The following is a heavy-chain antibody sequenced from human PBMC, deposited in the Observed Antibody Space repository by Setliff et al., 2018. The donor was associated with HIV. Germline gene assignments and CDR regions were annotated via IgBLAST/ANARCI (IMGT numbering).Heavy chain of an antibody. J-gene: IGHJ4*02. CDR3: ARQADCGGDCVLGY. CDR1: GGSISSYY. CDR2: IYTSGST. D-gene: IGHD2-21*02. V-gene: IGHV4-4*09. Sequence: SETLSLTCTVSGGSISSYYWSWIRPPPGKGLEWIGYIYTSGSTNYNPSLKSRVTISADTSKNQFSLQLRSVTAADTAVYYCARQADCGGDCVLGYWGQGTLVTVSS.